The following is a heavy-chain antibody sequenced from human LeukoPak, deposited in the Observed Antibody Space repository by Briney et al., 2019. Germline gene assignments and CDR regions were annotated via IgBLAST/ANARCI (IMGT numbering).Heavy chain of an antibody. CDR1: GYTFTSYG. Sequence: GASVKVSCKASGYTFTSYGISWVRQAPGQGLEWMGWISAYNGNTNYAQKLQGRVTMTTDTSTSTAYMELRSLRSDDTAVYYCARDKGEALSGYCDYFRYYYYYYGMDVWGQGTTVTVSS. CDR2: ISAYNGNT. D-gene: IGHD4-17*01. CDR3: ARDKGEALSGYCDYFRYYYYYYGMDV. J-gene: IGHJ6*02. V-gene: IGHV1-18*01.